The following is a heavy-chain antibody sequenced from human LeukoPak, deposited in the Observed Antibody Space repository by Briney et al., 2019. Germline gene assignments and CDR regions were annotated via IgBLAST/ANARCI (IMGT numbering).Heavy chain of an antibody. J-gene: IGHJ4*02. CDR3: TTDCCSWSDNGNYYHY. D-gene: IGHD1-26*01. CDR1: GFTFSNAW. V-gene: IGHV3-15*01. CDR2: IKSNTDGGTT. Sequence: PGGSRRLSCAASGFTFSNAWMSWVCQAPGKGLEWGGRIKSNTDGGTTDYPAPVKGRFTTSRDDSKNTLYLQMNSLKTEDTAVYYCTTDCCSWSDNGNYYHYWGQGTLVSVSS.